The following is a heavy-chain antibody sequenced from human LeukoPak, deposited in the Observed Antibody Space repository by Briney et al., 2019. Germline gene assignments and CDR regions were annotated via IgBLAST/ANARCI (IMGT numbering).Heavy chain of an antibody. J-gene: IGHJ4*02. CDR3: AKGTCSGGSCYSAAGDY. Sequence: GGSLRLSCAASGFTFSSYSMNWVRQAPGKGLEWVSYISSSSSTIYYADSVKGRFTISRDNSKNTLYLQMNSLRAEDTAVYYCAKGTCSGGSCYSAAGDYWGQGTLVTVSS. CDR1: GFTFSSYS. V-gene: IGHV3-48*01. D-gene: IGHD2-15*01. CDR2: ISSSSSTI.